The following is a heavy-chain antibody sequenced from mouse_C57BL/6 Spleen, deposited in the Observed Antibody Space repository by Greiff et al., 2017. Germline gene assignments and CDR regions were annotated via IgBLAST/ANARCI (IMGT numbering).Heavy chain of an antibody. D-gene: IGHD2-1*01. V-gene: IGHV1-52*01. CDR3: ARDGNYVPYFDY. J-gene: IGHJ2*01. Sequence: QVQLQQSGAELVRPGSSVKLSCKASGYTFTSYWMHWVKQRPIQGLEWIGNIDPSDSETHYNQKFKDKATLTVDKSSSTAYMQLSSLTSEDSAVYYCARDGNYVPYFDYWGQGTTLTVSS. CDR2: IDPSDSET. CDR1: GYTFTSYW.